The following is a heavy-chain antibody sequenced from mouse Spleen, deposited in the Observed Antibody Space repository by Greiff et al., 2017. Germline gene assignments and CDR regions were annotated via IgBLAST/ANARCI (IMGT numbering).Heavy chain of an antibody. CDR2: IWRGGST. Sequence: VQLQQSGPSLVQPSQSLSITCTVSGFSLTSYGVHWVRQSPGKGLEWLGVIWRGGSTDYNAAFMSRLSITKDNSKSQVFFKMNSLQADDTARYYCAKTTARGILYYYAMDYWGQGTSVTVSS. V-gene: IGHV2-5-1*01. CDR1: GFSLTSYG. J-gene: IGHJ4*01. D-gene: IGHD3-2*01. CDR3: AKTTARGILYYYAMDY.